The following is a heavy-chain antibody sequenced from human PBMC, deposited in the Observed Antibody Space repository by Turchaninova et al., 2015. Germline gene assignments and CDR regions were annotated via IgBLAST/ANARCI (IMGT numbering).Heavy chain of an antibody. CDR2: ISAYNGNT. CDR3: ARSPPTRALAYFDY. J-gene: IGHJ4*02. D-gene: IGHD3-3*02. V-gene: IGHV1-18*04. CDR1: GNTCTSDG. Sequence: QVQPLQSGAELNSPEAQMKSTGKADGNTCTSDGISGGRQAPGQGLEWMGWISAYNGNTNYAQKRQGRVTMTTDTSTSTAYMELRSLRSDDTAVYYCARSPPTRALAYFDYWGQGTLVTVSS.